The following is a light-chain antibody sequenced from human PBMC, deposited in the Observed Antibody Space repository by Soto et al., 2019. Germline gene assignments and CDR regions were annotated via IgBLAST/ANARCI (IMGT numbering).Light chain of an antibody. Sequence: EIVLTQSPATLSLSPGERATLSCRASQSVSSYLAWYQQKPGQAPRLLIYDASNRATGIPARFSGSGSGTEFTLTISSLQSEDFAVYYCQQYNNWPPATFGGGTKVEIK. V-gene: IGKV3-11*01. CDR2: DAS. CDR1: QSVSSY. CDR3: QQYNNWPPAT. J-gene: IGKJ4*01.